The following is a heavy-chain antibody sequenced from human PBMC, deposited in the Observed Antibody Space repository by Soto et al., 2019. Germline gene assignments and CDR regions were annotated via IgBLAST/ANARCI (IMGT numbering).Heavy chain of an antibody. CDR2: ISSSSSYI. CDR1: GFTFSSYS. Sequence: GGSLRLSCAASGFTFSSYSMNWVRQAPGKGLEWVSSISSSSSYIYYADSVKGRFTISRDNAKNSLYLQMNSLRAEDTAVYYCARDSRPNSSSAPIDYWGQGTLVTVSS. CDR3: ARDSRPNSSSAPIDY. D-gene: IGHD6-6*01. J-gene: IGHJ4*02. V-gene: IGHV3-21*01.